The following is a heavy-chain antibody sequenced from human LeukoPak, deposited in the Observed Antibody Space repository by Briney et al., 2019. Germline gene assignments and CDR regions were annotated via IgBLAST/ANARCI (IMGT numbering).Heavy chain of an antibody. Sequence: GGSLRPSCAASGFTFSSYAMSWVRQAPGKGLEWVSGISGSGDNTYYADSVKGRFTISRDNSKNTLYLQMNSLRAEDTAVYYCAKTYYYGSNWWFDPWGQGTLVTVSS. V-gene: IGHV3-23*01. D-gene: IGHD3-10*01. CDR2: ISGSGDNT. CDR3: AKTYYYGSNWWFDP. CDR1: GFTFSSYA. J-gene: IGHJ5*02.